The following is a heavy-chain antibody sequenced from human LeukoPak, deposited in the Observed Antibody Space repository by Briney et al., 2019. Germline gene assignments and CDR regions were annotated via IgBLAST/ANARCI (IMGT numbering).Heavy chain of an antibody. V-gene: IGHV3-7*01. CDR3: VREDIGEIAAAKSHFDY. CDR1: GFTFSSYW. CDR2: IRQDGIDK. D-gene: IGHD6-13*01. Sequence: GGSLRLSRAASGFTFSSYWMSWVRQAPGKALEWVASIRQDGIDKYYVDSVKGRFTISRDNAQNSLYLQMNSLRAEDTAVYYCVREDIGEIAAAKSHFDYWGQGTLVTVSS. J-gene: IGHJ4*02.